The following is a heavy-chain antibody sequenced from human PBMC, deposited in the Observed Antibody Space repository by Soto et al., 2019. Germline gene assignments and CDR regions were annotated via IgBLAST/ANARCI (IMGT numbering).Heavy chain of an antibody. Sequence: ASVKVSCKASGYTFTNYGISWVRQAPGEGLEWVGWINPSNDNENYAQKFQGRVTLTADTSTSTAYMDLTSLRSEDTAVYYCARALGDYWGQG. V-gene: IGHV1-18*01. CDR3: ARALGDY. J-gene: IGHJ4*02. CDR2: INPSNDNE. CDR1: GYTFTNYG. D-gene: IGHD3-16*01.